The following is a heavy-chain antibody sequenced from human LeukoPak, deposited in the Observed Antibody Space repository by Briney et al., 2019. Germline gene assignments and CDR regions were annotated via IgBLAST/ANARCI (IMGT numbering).Heavy chain of an antibody. CDR1: GYTFTSYA. D-gene: IGHD3-22*01. Sequence: ASVKVSCKASGYTFTSYAMNWVRQAPGQGLEWMGWINTNTGNPTYAQGFTGRFVFSLDTSVSTAYLQISRLKAEDTAVYYCARVFGDYYNSSGYRDYWGQGTLVTVSP. V-gene: IGHV7-4-1*02. CDR3: ARVFGDYYNSSGYRDY. J-gene: IGHJ4*02. CDR2: INTNTGNP.